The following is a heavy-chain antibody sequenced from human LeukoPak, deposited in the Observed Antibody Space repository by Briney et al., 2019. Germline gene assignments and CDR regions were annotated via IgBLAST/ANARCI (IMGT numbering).Heavy chain of an antibody. V-gene: IGHV4-59*08. Sequence: KPSETLSLTCTVSGGSISNYYWSWIRQPPGKGLEWIGHIYYSGSTSYNPSLRSRVTISVDTSKNQFSLKLNSVTAADTAIYYCARTYSNYWGQGTPVAVSS. D-gene: IGHD2-21*01. CDR3: ARTYSNY. CDR2: IYYSGST. J-gene: IGHJ4*02. CDR1: GGSISNYY.